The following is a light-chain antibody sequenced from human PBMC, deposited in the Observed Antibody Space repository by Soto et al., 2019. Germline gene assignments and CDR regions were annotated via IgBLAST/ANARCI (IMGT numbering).Light chain of an antibody. V-gene: IGLV2-8*01. CDR2: EVT. J-gene: IGLJ1*01. CDR3: SSYAGSNNFV. CDR1: SSDVGYYDY. Sequence: QSVLTQPPSASVFPGHAVTISCTGTSSDVGYYDYVSWYQQHPGKAPKLVIYEVTKRTSVVPDRVSASKSGNTASLTVSGLRAEDEADYYCSSYAGSNNFVFGSGPKVTVL.